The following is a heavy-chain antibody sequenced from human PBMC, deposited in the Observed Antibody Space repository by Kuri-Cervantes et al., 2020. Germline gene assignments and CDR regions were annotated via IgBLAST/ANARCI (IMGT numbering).Heavy chain of an antibody. D-gene: IGHD2-2*02. V-gene: IGHV3-33*01. J-gene: IGHJ6*02. Sequence: GGSLRLSCAASGFTFSSYGMHWVRQAPGKGLEWVAVIWYDGSNKYYADSVKGRFTISRDNSKNTLYLQMNSLRAEDTAVYYCARDEGGISLAIGMDVWGQGTTVTVSS. CDR3: ARDEGGISLAIGMDV. CDR2: IWYDGSNK. CDR1: GFTFSSYG.